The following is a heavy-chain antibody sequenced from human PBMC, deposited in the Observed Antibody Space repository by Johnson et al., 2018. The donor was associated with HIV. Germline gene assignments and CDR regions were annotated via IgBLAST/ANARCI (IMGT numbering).Heavy chain of an antibody. Sequence: VQLVESGGGLVQPGGSLRLSCAASGFTFSSYDMHWVRQATGKGLEWVSAIGTAGDTYYPGSVKGRFTISRANAKNSLYLQMNSLRAGDTAVYYCASSSVVDDAFDIWGQGTMVTVSS. CDR1: GFTFSSYD. J-gene: IGHJ3*02. V-gene: IGHV3-13*01. CDR3: ASSSVVDDAFDI. D-gene: IGHD2-15*01. CDR2: IGTAGDT.